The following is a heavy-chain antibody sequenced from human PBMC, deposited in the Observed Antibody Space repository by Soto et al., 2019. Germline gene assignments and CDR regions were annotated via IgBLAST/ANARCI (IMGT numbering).Heavy chain of an antibody. Sequence: GGSLRLSCAASGFTFSSYGMHWVRQAPGKGLEWVAVISYDGSNKYYADSVKGRFTISRDNSKNTLYLQMNSLRAEDTAVYYCAKEARYSYGLDYWGQGTLVTVSS. D-gene: IGHD5-18*01. V-gene: IGHV3-30*18. CDR2: ISYDGSNK. CDR1: GFTFSSYG. J-gene: IGHJ4*02. CDR3: AKEARYSYGLDY.